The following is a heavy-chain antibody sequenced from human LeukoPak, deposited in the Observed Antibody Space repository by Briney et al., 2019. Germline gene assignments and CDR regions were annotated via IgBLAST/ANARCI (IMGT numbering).Heavy chain of an antibody. D-gene: IGHD4-23*01. Sequence: PGGSLRLSCAASGFSFSTHAMSWVRQAPGKGLEWVSVISGSGSIYYADSVKGRFTIPRDNSKSTVFLQMNSLRGEDMAVYYCAKAVGTVAGPPDYWGQGTLVTVSS. CDR1: GFSFSTHA. CDR2: ISGSGSI. V-gene: IGHV3-23*01. J-gene: IGHJ4*02. CDR3: AKAVGTVAGPPDY.